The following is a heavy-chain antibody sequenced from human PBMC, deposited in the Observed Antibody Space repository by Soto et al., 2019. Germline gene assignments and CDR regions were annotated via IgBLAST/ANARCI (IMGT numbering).Heavy chain of an antibody. V-gene: IGHV3-30*18. J-gene: IGHJ4*02. CDR3: AKDLSTPRTAMVGFVDY. CDR2: ISYDGSNK. Sequence: QVQLVESGGGVVQPGRSLRLSCAASGFTFSSYGMHWVRQAPGKGLEWVAVISYDGSNKYYADSVKGRFTISRDNSKNTLYLQMNSPRAEDTAVYYCAKDLSTPRTAMVGFVDYWGQGTLVTVSS. CDR1: GFTFSSYG. D-gene: IGHD5-18*01.